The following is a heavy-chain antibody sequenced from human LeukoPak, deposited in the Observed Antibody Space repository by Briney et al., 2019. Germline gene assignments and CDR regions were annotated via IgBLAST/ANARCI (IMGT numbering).Heavy chain of an antibody. V-gene: IGHV3-23*01. CDR2: ISGRGDNT. CDR1: GFTFRTYD. Sequence: GGSLRLSCAASGFTFRTYDMNWVRQAPGKGLEWVAAISGRGDNTYYVDSVKGRFTISRDNSRNTLYLQMNSLTAVDTAVYFCARRGYTYASLDYWGQGTLVTVSS. J-gene: IGHJ4*02. CDR3: ARRGYTYASLDY. D-gene: IGHD5-18*01.